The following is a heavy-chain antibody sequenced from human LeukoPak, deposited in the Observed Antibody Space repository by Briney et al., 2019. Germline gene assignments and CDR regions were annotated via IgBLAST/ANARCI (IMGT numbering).Heavy chain of an antibody. J-gene: IGHJ3*02. D-gene: IGHD3-22*01. Sequence: SETLSLTCTVSSYSFSRGYYWGWIRQPPGKGLEWIGSIYYSGSTYYNPSLKSRVTISVDTSKNQFSLKLSSVTAADTAVYYCERPSSSLYYYDSSGYYSGDAFDIWGQGIMVTVSS. CDR1: SYSFSRGYY. CDR3: ERPSSSLYYYDSSGYYSGDAFDI. V-gene: IGHV4-38-2*02. CDR2: IYYSGST.